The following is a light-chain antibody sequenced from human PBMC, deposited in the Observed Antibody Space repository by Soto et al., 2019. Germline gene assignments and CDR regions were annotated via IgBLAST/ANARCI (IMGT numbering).Light chain of an antibody. J-gene: IGLJ2*01. CDR3: GTCDSSLSAGV. CDR1: SSNIGSNY. Sequence: QSVLTQPPSVSAAPGQKVTISCSGSSSNIGSNYVSWYQQLPGTAPKLLIYDKSKRPSGIPDRFSGSKSGTSATLGITGLQAGDEAEYYCGTCDSSLSAGVFGGGTKLTVL. V-gene: IGLV1-51*01. CDR2: DKS.